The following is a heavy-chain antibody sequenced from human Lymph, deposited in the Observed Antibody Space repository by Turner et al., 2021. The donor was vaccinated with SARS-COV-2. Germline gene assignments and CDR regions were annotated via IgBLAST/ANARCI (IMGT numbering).Heavy chain of an antibody. CDR2: IKQDGSEE. V-gene: IGHV3-7*03. Sequence: EVQLVESGGGLVQQGGCLGLCCAASGFTFSGYWMSLVRQAPGKGLEWVANIKQDGSEEYYVDSVKGRFTISRDNAKNSLYLQMNSLRADDTAVYFCARVGVRFEWSDGYHYYYAMDVWGQGTTVTVSS. D-gene: IGHD3-3*01. CDR1: GFTFSGYW. CDR3: ARVGVRFEWSDGYHYYYAMDV. J-gene: IGHJ6*02.